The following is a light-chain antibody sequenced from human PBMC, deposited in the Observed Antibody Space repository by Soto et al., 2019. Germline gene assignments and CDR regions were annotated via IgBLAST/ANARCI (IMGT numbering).Light chain of an antibody. J-gene: IGKJ1*01. Sequence: EIVLTQSPGTLSLSPWERATLSCRASQSVSSSYLAWYHQKPGQAPRLLIFGASSRATGIPDRSSGSGSGTDFTLTISRLEPEDFAVYYCQQYGSSPRTFGQGTKVDIK. CDR3: QQYGSSPRT. CDR2: GAS. V-gene: IGKV3-20*01. CDR1: QSVSSSY.